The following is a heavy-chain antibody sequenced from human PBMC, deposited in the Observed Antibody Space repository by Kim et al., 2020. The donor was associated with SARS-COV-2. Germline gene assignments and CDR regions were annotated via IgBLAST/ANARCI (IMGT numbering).Heavy chain of an antibody. J-gene: IGHJ6*02. Sequence: GGSLRLSCAASGFTFTNHWMNWVRQGPGKGLEWVANIKQDGSEKYYVDSVKGRFTISRDNAKSSLYLQMNSLRAEDTAVYYCVRGTYGSGIYFNLGVWGQGTTVTVSS. CDR3: VRGTYGSGIYFNLGV. D-gene: IGHD3-10*01. CDR2: IKQDGSEK. V-gene: IGHV3-7*01. CDR1: GFTFTNHW.